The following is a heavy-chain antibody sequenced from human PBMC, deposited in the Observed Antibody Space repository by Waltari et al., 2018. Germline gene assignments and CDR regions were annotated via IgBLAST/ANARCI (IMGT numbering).Heavy chain of an antibody. V-gene: IGHV2-5*02. D-gene: IGHD3-3*01. CDR2: IYWDDDK. Sequence: QITLKESGPTLVRPTQTLTLTCTFSGFSFSTGGVAVAWIRQTPGKALEWLALIYWDDDKRYIPARRDRISITKDASKNRVVLTMTNMAPLDTATYYCVHAAVGGYDFWGGTFDVWGQGTTVTVSS. CDR1: GFSFSTGGVA. CDR3: VHAAVGGYDFWGGTFDV. J-gene: IGHJ3*01.